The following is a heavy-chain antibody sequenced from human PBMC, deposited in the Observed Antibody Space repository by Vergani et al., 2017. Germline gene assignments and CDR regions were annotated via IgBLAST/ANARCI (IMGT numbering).Heavy chain of an antibody. D-gene: IGHD6-13*01. J-gene: IGHJ4*02. CDR1: GFTFSSYG. Sequence: VQLVESGGGVVQPGRSLRLSCAASGFTFSSYGMHWVRQAPGKGLEWVAVIWYDGSNKYYADSVKGRFTISRDNSKNTLYLQMNSLRAEDTAVYYCAASSSWYVGRFDYWGQGTLVTVSS. CDR2: IWYDGSNK. CDR3: AASSSWYVGRFDY. V-gene: IGHV3-33*01.